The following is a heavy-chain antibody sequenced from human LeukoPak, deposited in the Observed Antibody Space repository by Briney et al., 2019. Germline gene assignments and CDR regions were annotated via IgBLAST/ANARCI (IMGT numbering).Heavy chain of an antibody. CDR1: GYTFTSYG. Sequence: ASVKVSCKASGYTFTSYGISWVRQAPGQGLEWMGWISAYNGNTNYAQKLQGRVTMTTDTSTSTAYMELRSLRSDETAVYYCARDAIVGAHWGFDYWGQGTLVTVSS. CDR3: ARDAIVGAHWGFDY. J-gene: IGHJ4*02. V-gene: IGHV1-18*01. CDR2: ISAYNGNT. D-gene: IGHD1-26*01.